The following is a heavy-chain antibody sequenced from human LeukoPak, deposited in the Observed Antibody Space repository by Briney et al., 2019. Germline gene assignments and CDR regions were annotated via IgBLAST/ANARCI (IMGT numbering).Heavy chain of an antibody. CDR3: ARWDYYDSRTFDI. CDR2: MNPNSGNT. CDR1: GYTFTSYD. D-gene: IGHD3-22*01. J-gene: IGHJ3*02. Sequence: ASVKVSCKASGYTFTSYDINWVRQATGQGLEWMGWMNPNSGNTGYAQKFQGRVTMTTDTSTSTAYMELRSLRSDDTAVYYCARWDYYDSRTFDIWGQGTMVTVS. V-gene: IGHV1-8*02.